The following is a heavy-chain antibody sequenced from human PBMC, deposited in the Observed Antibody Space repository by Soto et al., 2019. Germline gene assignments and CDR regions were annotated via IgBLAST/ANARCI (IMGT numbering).Heavy chain of an antibody. J-gene: IGHJ4*02. V-gene: IGHV3-53*01. CDR1: GFIDRSNY. CDR2: IYSGSST. CDR3: AKDMVRGVIPPILDY. D-gene: IGHD3-10*01. Sequence: PGGSLRLSCAASGFIDRSNYMAWVRQAPGKGLEFVSVIYSGSSTYYADSMKGRFTISRDNSKNTLYLQMISLRAEDTAVYYCAKDMVRGVIPPILDYWGQGTLVTVSS.